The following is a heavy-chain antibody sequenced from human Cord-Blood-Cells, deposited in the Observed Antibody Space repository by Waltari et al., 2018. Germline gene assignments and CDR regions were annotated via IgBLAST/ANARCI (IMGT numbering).Heavy chain of an antibody. CDR3: ARESGYSYGFDY. D-gene: IGHD5-18*01. Sequence: EVQLVESGGGLVQPGGSLRLSCAASGFTFRSSWMSWVRQAPGKGLEWVANIKQDGSEKYYVDSVKGRFTISRDNAKNSLYLQMNSLRAEDTAVYYCARESGYSYGFDYWGQGTLVTVSS. V-gene: IGHV3-7*01. CDR1: GFTFRSSW. CDR2: IKQDGSEK. J-gene: IGHJ4*02.